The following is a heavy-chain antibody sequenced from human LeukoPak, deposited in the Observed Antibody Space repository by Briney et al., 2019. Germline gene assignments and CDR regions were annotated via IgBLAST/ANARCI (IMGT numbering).Heavy chain of an antibody. D-gene: IGHD3-10*01. CDR2: IFPSGGEI. CDR1: GFTFSTFA. V-gene: IGHV3-23*01. Sequence: GGSLRLSCAASGFTFSTFAMIWVRQPRGKGLEWVSSIFPSGGEIHYADSVRGRFTISRDNSKNTLYLQMNSLRAEDTAVYYCAKRGPGSPQSGKYYFDYWGQGTLVTVSS. CDR3: AKRGPGSPQSGKYYFDY. J-gene: IGHJ4*02.